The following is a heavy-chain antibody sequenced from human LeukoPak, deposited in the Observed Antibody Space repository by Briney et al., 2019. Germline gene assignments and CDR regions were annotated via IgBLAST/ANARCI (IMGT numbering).Heavy chain of an antibody. Sequence: GGSLRLSCSASGFTFSSYAMHWVRQAPGKGLEYVSAISSNGGGTYYADSVKGRFTISRDNSKSTLYLQMSSLRAEDTAVYYCVKGANVLRYFDWLLSGEGHFDYWGQGTLVTVSS. CDR1: GFTFSSYA. V-gene: IGHV3-64D*09. CDR3: VKGANVLRYFDWLLSGEGHFDY. D-gene: IGHD3-9*01. CDR2: ISSNGGGT. J-gene: IGHJ4*02.